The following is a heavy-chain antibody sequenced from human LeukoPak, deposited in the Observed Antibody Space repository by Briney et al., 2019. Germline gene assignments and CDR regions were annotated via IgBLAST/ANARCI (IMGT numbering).Heavy chain of an antibody. J-gene: IGHJ5*02. CDR2: IYYSGST. CDR1: GVSIKSHY. Sequence: SETLSLTCTVSGVSIKSHYWSWIRQPPEKGLEWIGYIYYSGSTNSNPFLKSRVSMSVDTSKNQFSLKLSSVTAADTAVYYCVRVHSNWFDPWGQGTLVTVSS. D-gene: IGHD4-11*01. CDR3: VRVHSNWFDP. V-gene: IGHV4-59*11.